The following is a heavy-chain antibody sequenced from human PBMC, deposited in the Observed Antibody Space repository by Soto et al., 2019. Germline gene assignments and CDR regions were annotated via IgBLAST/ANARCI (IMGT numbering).Heavy chain of an antibody. CDR3: ARGLLVSYGELSRRGDHYYYLDV. J-gene: IGHJ6*03. CDR2: INDSGIS. D-gene: IGHD3-10*01. CDR1: GGSFSGYS. V-gene: IGHV4-34*01. Sequence: QVQLQQWGAGLLKPSETVSLMCAVYGGSFSGYSWTWIRQPPGKGLEWIGEINDSGISRYNPSLKSRVTISVDTSKKQVSLKLNSVTAADTAVYYCARGLLVSYGELSRRGDHYYYLDVWGKGTTVTVSS.